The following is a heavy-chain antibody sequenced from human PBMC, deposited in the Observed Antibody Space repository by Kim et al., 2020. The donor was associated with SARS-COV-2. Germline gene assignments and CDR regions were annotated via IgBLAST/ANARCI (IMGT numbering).Heavy chain of an antibody. J-gene: IGHJ4*02. CDR3: AKRFYGSGNYYFAY. D-gene: IGHD3-10*01. CDR1: GFIFSTYY. CDR2: ISGGGDTT. Sequence: GGSLRLSCAASGFIFSTYYISWVRQAPGRGLEWLSSISGGGDTTYYADFVKGRFTISRDNSKNTLYLQMNSLRVDDTAVYYCAKRFYGSGNYYFAYWGQGTLVTVSS. V-gene: IGHV3-23*01.